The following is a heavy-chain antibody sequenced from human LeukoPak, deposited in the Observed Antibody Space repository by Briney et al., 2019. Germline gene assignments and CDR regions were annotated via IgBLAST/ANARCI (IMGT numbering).Heavy chain of an antibody. CDR2: MNPNSGNT. D-gene: IGHD1-1*01. V-gene: IGHV1-8*01. CDR1: GYTFTSYD. J-gene: IGHJ6*02. Sequence: ASVKVSCKASGYTFTSYDINWVRQATGQGLEWMGWMNPNSGNTGYAQKFQGRVTITADKSTSTAYMELSSLRSEDTAVYYCARGTPGDNWSHLYYYYGMDVWGQGTTVTVSS. CDR3: ARGTPGDNWSHLYYYYGMDV.